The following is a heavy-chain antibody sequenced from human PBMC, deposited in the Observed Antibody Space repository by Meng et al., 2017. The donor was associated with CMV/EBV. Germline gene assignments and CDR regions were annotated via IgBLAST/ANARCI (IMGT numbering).Heavy chain of an antibody. D-gene: IGHD7-27*01. CDR3: ARVANWGGVGGPLDY. CDR1: GFTFSSYW. CDR2: INSDGSST. V-gene: IGHV3-74*01. J-gene: IGHJ4*02. Sequence: GGSLRLSCAASGFTFSSYWMHWVRQAPGKGLVWVSRINSDGSSTSYADSVKGRFTISRENAKNTLYLQMNSRRAEDTAVYYCARVANWGGVGGPLDYWGQGTLVTVSS.